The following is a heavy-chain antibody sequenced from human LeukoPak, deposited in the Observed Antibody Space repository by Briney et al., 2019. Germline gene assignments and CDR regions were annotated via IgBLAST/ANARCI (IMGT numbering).Heavy chain of an antibody. V-gene: IGHV1-2*02. J-gene: IGHJ4*02. CDR3: ARVLARYGNLDY. D-gene: IGHD1-14*01. Sequence: GASVKVSCTASGYTFTDYYIHWVRQAPGQGLEWMGWINPNSGGTNYTQTFQGRVTMTRATSISTAYMELFRLTSDDTAVYYCARVLARYGNLDYWGQGILVTVSS. CDR2: INPNSGGT. CDR1: GYTFTDYY.